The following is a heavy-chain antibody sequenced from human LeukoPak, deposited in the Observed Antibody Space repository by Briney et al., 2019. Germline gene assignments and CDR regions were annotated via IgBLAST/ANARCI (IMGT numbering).Heavy chain of an antibody. D-gene: IGHD3-10*01. CDR2: INPNSGGT. Sequence: GASVKVSCKASGYTFTGYYMHWLRQAPGQGLEWMGWINPNSGGTNYAQKFQGRVTMTRDTSISTAYMELSRLRSDDTAVYYCARWDGFGELLSMDVWGQGTTVTVSS. J-gene: IGHJ6*02. V-gene: IGHV1-2*02. CDR3: ARWDGFGELLSMDV. CDR1: GYTFTGYY.